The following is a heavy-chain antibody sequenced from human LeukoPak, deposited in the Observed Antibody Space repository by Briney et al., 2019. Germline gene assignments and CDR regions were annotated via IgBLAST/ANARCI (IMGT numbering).Heavy chain of an antibody. CDR3: ARSKYGDYPDY. D-gene: IGHD4-17*01. CDR2: IYYSGST. CDR1: GGSISSYY. Sequence: PSETLSLTCTVSGGSISSYYWCWIRQPPGKGLEWIGYIYYSGSTNYNPSLKSRVTISVDTSKHQFSLRLSSVTAADTAVYYCARSKYGDYPDYWGQGTLVTVSS. J-gene: IGHJ4*02. V-gene: IGHV4-59*01.